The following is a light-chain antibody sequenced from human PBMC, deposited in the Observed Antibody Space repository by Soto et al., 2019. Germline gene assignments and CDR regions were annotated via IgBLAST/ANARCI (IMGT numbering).Light chain of an antibody. Sequence: DIQLTQSPPFLSAAVGDRVTITCRASQGLDTYLNWYQQRPGKAPKLLIYGASILHSGVPSRFSGSGSGTGFTLTISGLQPEDFATYSCQQSNSYPRTFGQGTKVEVK. J-gene: IGKJ1*01. CDR1: QGLDTY. CDR2: GAS. CDR3: QQSNSYPRT. V-gene: IGKV1-9*01.